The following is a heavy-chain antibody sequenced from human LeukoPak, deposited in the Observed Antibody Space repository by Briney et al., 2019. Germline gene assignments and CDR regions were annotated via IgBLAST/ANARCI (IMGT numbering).Heavy chain of an antibody. Sequence: ASVKVSCKASGYSFTGFYLHWVRQAPGQGLEWMGRINPDSGVTKYAQKFQGRVTMTRDTSTRTGYMELTSLTSDDTAVYYCARDDGVATIIDYWDPGTLVTVSS. CDR1: GYSFTGFY. CDR3: ARDDGVATIIDY. CDR2: INPDSGVT. D-gene: IGHD5-24*01. V-gene: IGHV1-2*06. J-gene: IGHJ4*02.